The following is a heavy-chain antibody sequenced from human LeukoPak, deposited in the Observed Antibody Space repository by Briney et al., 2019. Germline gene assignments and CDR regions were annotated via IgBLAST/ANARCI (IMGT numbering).Heavy chain of an antibody. J-gene: IGHJ4*02. V-gene: IGHV1-69*05. CDR1: GGTFSSYA. CDR3: ARVSYSHSQNSFDY. D-gene: IGHD2-15*01. CDR2: IMPIFGTA. Sequence: SVKVSCKASGGTFSSYAISWVRQAPKQGLEWMGGIMPIFGTANYAQKFQGRVTITTDESTSTAYIELSRLRYEATVEYYCARVSYSHSQNSFDYWGQGTLVTVSS.